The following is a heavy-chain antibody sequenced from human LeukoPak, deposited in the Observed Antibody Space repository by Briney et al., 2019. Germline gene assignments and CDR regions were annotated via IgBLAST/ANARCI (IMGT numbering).Heavy chain of an antibody. CDR2: ISSSSSTI. V-gene: IGHV3-48*01. J-gene: IGHJ4*02. CDR1: GFTFSSYS. CDR3: ARVPGGIAARQPTFDY. Sequence: GGSLRLSCAASGFTFSSYSMNWVRQAPGKGLEWVSYISSSSSTIYYADSVKGRFTISRDNAKNSLYLQMNSLRAEDTAVYYCARVPGGIAARQPTFDYWGQGTLVTVSS. D-gene: IGHD6-6*01.